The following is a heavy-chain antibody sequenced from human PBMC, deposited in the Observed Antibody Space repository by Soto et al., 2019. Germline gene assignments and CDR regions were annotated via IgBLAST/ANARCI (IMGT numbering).Heavy chain of an antibody. CDR1: GYTFTSYD. Sequence: ASVKVSCKASGYTFTSYDINWVRQATGQGLEWVGWMNPNSGNTGYAQKFQGRVTMTRNTSISTAYMELSSLRSEDTAVYYCARGLGYCSSTSCLLDYWGQGTLVTVSS. CDR3: ARGLGYCSSTSCLLDY. D-gene: IGHD2-2*01. J-gene: IGHJ4*02. CDR2: MNPNSGNT. V-gene: IGHV1-8*01.